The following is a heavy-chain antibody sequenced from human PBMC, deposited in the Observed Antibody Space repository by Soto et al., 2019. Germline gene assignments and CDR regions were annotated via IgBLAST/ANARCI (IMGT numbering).Heavy chain of an antibody. J-gene: IGHJ4*02. CDR3: ARHRTGLDS. D-gene: IGHD3-9*01. CDR1: GGSISNYY. CDR2: IYYSGST. V-gene: IGHV4-59*08. Sequence: QVQLQESGPGLVKPSETLSLTCTVSGGSISNYYWSWIRQPPGKGLEYIGYIYYSGSTNYNPSLTRRVTISVDTSKNQFSLKLNSVTAADTAVYYCARHRTGLDSWGQGTLVTVSS.